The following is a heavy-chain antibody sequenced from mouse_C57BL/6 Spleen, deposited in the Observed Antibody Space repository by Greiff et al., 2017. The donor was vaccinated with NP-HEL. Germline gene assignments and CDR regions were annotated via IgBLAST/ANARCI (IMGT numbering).Heavy chain of an antibody. CDR2: IYPGDGDT. Sequence: QVQLQQSGAELVKPGASVKISCTASGYAFSSYWMNWVKQRPGKGLEWIGQIYPGDGDTNYNGTFKGKATLTADKSASTAYMQLSSLTSEDAAVYFCARAGGYYGSSGVDYWGKGTTLTVSS. D-gene: IGHD1-1*01. J-gene: IGHJ2*01. CDR1: GYAFSSYW. CDR3: ARAGGYYGSSGVDY. V-gene: IGHV1-80*01.